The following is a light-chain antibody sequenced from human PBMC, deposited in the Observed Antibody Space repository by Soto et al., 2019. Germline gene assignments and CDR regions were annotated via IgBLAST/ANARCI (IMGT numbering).Light chain of an antibody. CDR2: STT. CDR1: SGSVSSSNY. CDR3: VLYLGNGISV. V-gene: IGLV8-61*01. Sequence: QTVVTQEPSFSVSPGGTVTLTCGLKSGSVSSSNYPSWYQQTPGQPPRTVTYSTTTRSSGVPDRFSGSILGNKAALTITGAQAEDECDYYCVLYLGNGISVFGGGTKLTV. J-gene: IGLJ3*02.